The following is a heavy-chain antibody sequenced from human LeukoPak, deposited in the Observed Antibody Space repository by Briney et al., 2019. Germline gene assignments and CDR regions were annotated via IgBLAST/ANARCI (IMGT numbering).Heavy chain of an antibody. Sequence: GGSLRLSCAASGFTFSSYSMNWVRQAPGKGLEWVANIKQDGSEKYYVDSVKGRFTVSRDNAENSLYLQMSSLRAEDTAVYYCARLTQLARGRYWGQGTLVTVSS. J-gene: IGHJ4*02. CDR1: GFTFSSYS. V-gene: IGHV3-7*03. D-gene: IGHD6-6*01. CDR2: IKQDGSEK. CDR3: ARLTQLARGRY.